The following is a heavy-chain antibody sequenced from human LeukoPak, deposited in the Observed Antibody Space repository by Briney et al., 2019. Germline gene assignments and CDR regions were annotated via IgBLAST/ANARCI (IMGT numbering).Heavy chain of an antibody. CDR1: GFTFSSYA. CDR3: AKDAIHYETINYFDY. Sequence: GGSLRLSCAASGFTFSSYAMSWVRQAPGKGLEWVSGISGSGGSTYYADSVKGRFTISRDDSKNTLYLQMNSLRAEDTAVYYCAKDAIHYETINYFDYWGQGTLVTVSS. J-gene: IGHJ4*02. CDR2: ISGSGGST. V-gene: IGHV3-23*01. D-gene: IGHD3-22*01.